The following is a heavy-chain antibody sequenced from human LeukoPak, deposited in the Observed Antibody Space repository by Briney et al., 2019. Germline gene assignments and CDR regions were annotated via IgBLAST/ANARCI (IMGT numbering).Heavy chain of an antibody. CDR3: ARTYYYDSSGYYYFDY. Sequence: GASVKVSCKTSGYSFTDYYMHWVRQAPGQGLEWMGWINPNSGGTNYAQKFQGRVTMTRDTSISTAYMELSRLRSDDTAVYYCARTYYYDSSGYYYFDYWGQGTLVTVSS. J-gene: IGHJ4*02. D-gene: IGHD3-22*01. CDR2: INPNSGGT. V-gene: IGHV1-2*02. CDR1: GYSFTDYY.